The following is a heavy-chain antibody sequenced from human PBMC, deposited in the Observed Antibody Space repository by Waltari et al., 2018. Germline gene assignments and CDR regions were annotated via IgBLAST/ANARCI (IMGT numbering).Heavy chain of an antibody. V-gene: IGHV5-10-1*03. CDR2: IDPSDSYT. CDR1: GYTFPSFW. CDR3: ARLQAAYCGGDCYPHWYFDL. Sequence: VQEPQSGNEAGKPGESLGTSWNRSGYTFPSFWINRVRKMPGKGLEWMGRIDPSDSYTNYSQSFQGHVTISADKSSSTAYLLWSSLKASDTAMYYCARLQAAYCGGDCYPHWYFDLWGRGTLVTVSS. J-gene: IGHJ2*01. D-gene: IGHD2-21*02.